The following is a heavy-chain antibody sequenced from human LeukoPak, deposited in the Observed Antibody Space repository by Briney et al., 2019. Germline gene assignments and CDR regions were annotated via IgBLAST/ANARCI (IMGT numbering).Heavy chain of an antibody. CDR1: GFTFGNYG. V-gene: IGHV3-23*01. CDR2: ISGSGGST. J-gene: IGHJ6*04. CDR3: AELGITMIGGV. D-gene: IGHD3-10*02. Sequence: GGSLRLSCAASGFTFGNYGMSWVRQAPGKGLEWVSAISGSGGSTYYADSVKGRFTISRDNAKNSLYLQMNSLRAEDTAVYYCAELGITMIGGVWGKGTTVTISS.